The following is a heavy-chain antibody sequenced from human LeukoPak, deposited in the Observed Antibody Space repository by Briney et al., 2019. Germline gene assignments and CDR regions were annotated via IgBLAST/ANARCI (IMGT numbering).Heavy chain of an antibody. Sequence: SETLSLTYAVYGGAFSGYYWSWIRRPAGKGLEWIGRIYRSGSTDYNPSFKSRLSMSVDTSKNQFSLNLSSVTAADTAVYYCARPTIFEYYFDSWGQGIQVTVSS. CDR3: ARPTIFEYYFDS. CDR2: IYRSGST. V-gene: IGHV4-59*10. CDR1: GGAFSGYY. J-gene: IGHJ4*02. D-gene: IGHD3-9*01.